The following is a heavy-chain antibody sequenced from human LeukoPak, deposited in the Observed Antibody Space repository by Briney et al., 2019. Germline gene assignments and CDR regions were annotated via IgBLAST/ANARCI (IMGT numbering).Heavy chain of an antibody. V-gene: IGHV3-30*04. CDR1: GFTFSGFA. J-gene: IGHJ5*02. D-gene: IGHD3-22*01. CDR3: TKERGGGGRRINLMVGGYGP. CDR2: ISYHGRDK. Sequence: GGSLRLSCAGSGFTFSGFAMHWVRQAPGKGLEWAAAISYHGRDKYYADAVSGRFTISRDNSKNTLHLEMNSLRTDDTAVYYCTKERGGGGRRINLMVGGYGPWGQGTQVTVSS.